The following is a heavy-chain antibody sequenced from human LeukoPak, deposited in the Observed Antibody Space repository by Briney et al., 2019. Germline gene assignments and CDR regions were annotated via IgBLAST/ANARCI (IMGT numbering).Heavy chain of an antibody. Sequence: GESLKISCKGSGYSFTSYWIGWVRQMPGKGLEWMGIIYPGDSDTRYSPSFQGQVTISADKSISTAYLQWSSLKASDTAMYYCARAKWGYCSGGSCHFDYWGQGTLVTVSP. CDR2: IYPGDSDT. CDR3: ARAKWGYCSGGSCHFDY. V-gene: IGHV5-51*01. CDR1: GYSFTSYW. J-gene: IGHJ4*02. D-gene: IGHD2-15*01.